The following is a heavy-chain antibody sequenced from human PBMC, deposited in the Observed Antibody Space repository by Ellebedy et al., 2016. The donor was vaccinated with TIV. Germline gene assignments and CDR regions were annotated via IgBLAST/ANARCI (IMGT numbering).Heavy chain of an antibody. CDR3: AREGAYDFWSGYSAESGMDV. CDR1: GYTFTSYY. J-gene: IGHJ6*04. D-gene: IGHD3-3*01. CDR2: INPSGGST. Sequence: ASVKVSXXASGYTFTSYYMHWVRQAPGQGLEWMGIINPSGGSTSYAQKFQGRVTITADESTSTAYMELSSLRSEDTAVYYCAREGAYDFWSGYSAESGMDVWGKGTTVTVSS. V-gene: IGHV1-46*01.